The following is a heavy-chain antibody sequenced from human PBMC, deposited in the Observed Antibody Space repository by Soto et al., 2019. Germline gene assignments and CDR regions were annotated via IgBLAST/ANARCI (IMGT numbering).Heavy chain of an antibody. J-gene: IGHJ5*02. CDR1: GGTFSSYA. V-gene: IGHV1-69*13. Sequence: GASVKVSCKASGGTFSSYAISWVRQAPGQGLEWMGGIIPIFGTANYAQKFQGRVTITADESTSTAYMELSSLRSEDTAVYYCAFVVAATHWFDPWGQGTLVTVSS. D-gene: IGHD2-15*01. CDR2: IIPIFGTA. CDR3: AFVVAATHWFDP.